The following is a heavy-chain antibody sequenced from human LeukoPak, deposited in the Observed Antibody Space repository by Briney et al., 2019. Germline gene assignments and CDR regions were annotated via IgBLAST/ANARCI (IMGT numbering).Heavy chain of an antibody. CDR1: GLTFSDYY. D-gene: IGHD3-10*01. V-gene: IGHV3-11*06. CDR2: ISSSSSYT. Sequence: GGSLRLSCAASGLTFSDYYMSWIRQAPGKGLEWVSYISSSSSYTNYADSVKGRFTISRDNAKNSLYLQMNSLRAEDTAVYYCARTYGSREGWFDPWGQGTLVTVSS. J-gene: IGHJ5*02. CDR3: ARTYGSREGWFDP.